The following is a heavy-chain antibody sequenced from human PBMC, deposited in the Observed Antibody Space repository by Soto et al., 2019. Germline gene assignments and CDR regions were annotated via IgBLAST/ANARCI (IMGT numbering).Heavy chain of an antibody. CDR2: IYYSGST. CDR3: SRDFGRYSSSWPYYYYYYGMDV. Sequence: SETLSLTCTVSGGSISSYYWSWIRQPPGKGLEWIGYIYYSGSTNYNPSLKSRVTISVDTSKNQFSLKLSPVTAADTAVYYCSRDFGRYSSSWPYYYYYYGMDVWGQGTTVTVSS. CDR1: GGSISSYY. J-gene: IGHJ6*02. V-gene: IGHV4-59*01. D-gene: IGHD6-13*01.